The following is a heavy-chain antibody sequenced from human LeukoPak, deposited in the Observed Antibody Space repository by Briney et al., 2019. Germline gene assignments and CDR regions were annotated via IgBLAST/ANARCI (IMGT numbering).Heavy chain of an antibody. Sequence: ASVKVSCKASGYTFTGYYMHWVRQAPGQGLEWMGWINPNSGGTNYAQKFQGRVTMTRDTSISTAYMELSRLRSDDTAVYYCARIDDSSGHYYRYWGQGTLVTVSS. CDR2: INPNSGGT. D-gene: IGHD3-22*01. CDR1: GYTFTGYY. CDR3: ARIDDSSGHYYRY. V-gene: IGHV1-2*02. J-gene: IGHJ4*02.